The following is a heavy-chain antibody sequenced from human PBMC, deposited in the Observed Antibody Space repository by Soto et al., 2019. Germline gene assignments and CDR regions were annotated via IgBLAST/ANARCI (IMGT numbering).Heavy chain of an antibody. V-gene: IGHV5-51*01. Sequence: PGEALKISCKGSGYSFTSDWIGWVRQMPGKGLEWMGIIYPGDSDTRYSPSFQGQVTISADKSISTAYLQWSSLKASDTAMYYCARTVGGVRGVIMTPSHGMDVWGQGTTVTVSS. CDR3: ARTVGGVRGVIMTPSHGMDV. CDR1: GYSFTSDW. D-gene: IGHD3-10*01. CDR2: IYPGDSDT. J-gene: IGHJ6*02.